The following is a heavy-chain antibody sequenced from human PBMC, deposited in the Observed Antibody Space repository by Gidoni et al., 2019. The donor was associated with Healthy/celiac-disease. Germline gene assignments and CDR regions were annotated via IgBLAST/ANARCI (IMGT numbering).Heavy chain of an antibody. CDR3: ARGEGYYDSSGAIDY. CDR2: IYYSGST. J-gene: IGHJ4*02. V-gene: IGHV4-61*01. CDR1: GGSVSSGSYY. Sequence: QVQLQESGPGLVKPSETLSLTCTVSGGSVSSGSYYWSWIRQPPGKGLEWIGYIYYSGSTNYNPSLKSRVTISVDTSKNQFSLKLSSVTAADTAVYYCARGEGYYDSSGAIDYWGQGTLVTVSS. D-gene: IGHD3-22*01.